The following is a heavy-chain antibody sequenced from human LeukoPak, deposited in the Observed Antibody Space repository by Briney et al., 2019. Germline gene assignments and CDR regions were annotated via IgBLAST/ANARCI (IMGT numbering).Heavy chain of an antibody. V-gene: IGHV3-23*01. D-gene: IGHD1-14*01. CDR2: ISGSGGTT. J-gene: IGHJ6*02. CDR3: AKVSGGGLYYDGMDV. CDR1: GFTFNNYA. Sequence: PGGSLRLSCAASGFTFNNYAMNWVRQAPGKGLEWVSVISGSGGTTYYADSVKGRFTISRDSSKNTLYLQMNSLRAEDTAVCYCAKVSGGGLYYDGMDVWGQGTTVTVSS.